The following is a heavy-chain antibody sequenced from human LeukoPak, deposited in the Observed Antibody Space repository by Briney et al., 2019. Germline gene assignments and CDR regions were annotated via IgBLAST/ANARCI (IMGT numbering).Heavy chain of an antibody. CDR2: INPSGGST. CDR3: ARDTVQARVVVVAATLHWFDP. D-gene: IGHD2-15*01. V-gene: IGHV1-46*01. CDR1: GYTFTSYY. Sequence: ASVKVSCKASGYTFTSYYMHWVRQAPGQGLEWMGIINPSGGSTSYAQKFQGRVTMTRDMSTSTVYMELSSLRSEDTAVYYCARDTVQARVVVVAATLHWFDPWGQGTLVTVSS. J-gene: IGHJ5*02.